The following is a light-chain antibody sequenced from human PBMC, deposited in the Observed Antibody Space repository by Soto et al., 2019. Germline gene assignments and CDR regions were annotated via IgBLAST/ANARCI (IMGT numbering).Light chain of an antibody. Sequence: EIVLTQSPATLSLSPGERATLSCRASLSVSSCLAWYQQKPGQAPRLLIYDASNRATGIPARFSGSGSGTDFTLTISSLEPEDFAVYYCQQSSNWPLTFGGGTKVEIK. CDR2: DAS. CDR1: LSVSSC. CDR3: QQSSNWPLT. V-gene: IGKV3-11*01. J-gene: IGKJ4*01.